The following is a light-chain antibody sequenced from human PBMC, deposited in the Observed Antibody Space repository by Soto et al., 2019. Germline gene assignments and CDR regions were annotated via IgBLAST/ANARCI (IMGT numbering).Light chain of an antibody. CDR3: QLLNSYSILT. CDR1: QGISSY. V-gene: IGKV1-9*01. CDR2: AVS. J-gene: IGKJ3*01. Sequence: DIQLTQSPSLLSASVGDRATITCRASQGISSYLAWYQQKPGKAPKLLIYAVSILQSGVPSRVCGSGSGTEFTLAFSSRQPEDCATYYCQLLNSYSILTFCPGTKVDIK.